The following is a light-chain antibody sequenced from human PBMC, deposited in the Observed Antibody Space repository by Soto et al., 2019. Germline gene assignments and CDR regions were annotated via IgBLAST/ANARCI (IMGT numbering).Light chain of an antibody. V-gene: IGLV1-40*01. CDR2: GNT. CDR3: QSHDTGLSGSV. J-gene: IGLJ2*01. CDR1: SSNIGAGYD. Sequence: QSVLTQPPSVSGAPGQTVTISCIGSSSNIGAGYDVHWYQQLPGTVPKLLIFGNTNRPSGVPDRFSGSKSDTSASLAITGLQAEDEATYYCQSHDTGLSGSVFGGGTQLTVL.